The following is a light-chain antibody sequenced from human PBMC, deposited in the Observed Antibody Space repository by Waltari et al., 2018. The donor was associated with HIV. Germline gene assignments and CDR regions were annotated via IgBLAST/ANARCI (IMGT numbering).Light chain of an antibody. CDR2: YDS. J-gene: IGLJ1*01. V-gene: IGLV3-21*04. CDR3: QLWDGTGDHPGV. Sequence: SYVLTQPPSVSVAPGKTARITCGGNNIGSKGVHWYQQKPGQAPVLVIYYDSHRPSGIPERFSVSKSGNTATLTISRVEAGDEADYYCQLWDGTGDHPGVFGTGTQVTVL. CDR1: NIGSKG.